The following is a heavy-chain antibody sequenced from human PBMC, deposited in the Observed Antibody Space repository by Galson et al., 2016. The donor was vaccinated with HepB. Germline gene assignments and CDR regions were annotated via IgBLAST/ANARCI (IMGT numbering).Heavy chain of an antibody. CDR3: ARDPRIPAPIRGFDF. CDR2: THHSGST. V-gene: IGHV4-38-2*02. D-gene: IGHD2-2*01. J-gene: IGHJ4*02. CDR1: TFSISTGSY. Sequence: SETLSLTCAVSTFSISTGSYWGWIRQPPGKGLEWIGSTHHSGSTYSNPSLESRVTISLNTSNSQLTLKLRSVTAADTAIYYCARDPRIPAPIRGFDFWGQGALVTVSS.